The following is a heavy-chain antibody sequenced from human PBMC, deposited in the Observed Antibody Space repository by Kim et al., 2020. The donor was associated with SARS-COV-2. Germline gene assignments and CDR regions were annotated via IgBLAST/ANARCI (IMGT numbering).Heavy chain of an antibody. V-gene: IGHV4-59*01. J-gene: IGHJ5*02. Sequence: SETLSLTCTVSGGSISSYYWSWIRQPPGKGLEWIGYIYYSGSTNYNPSLKSRVTISVDTSKNQFSLKLSSVTAADTAVYYCARGYYDSSGSYDPWGQGTLVTVSS. CDR2: IYYSGST. CDR1: GGSISSYY. D-gene: IGHD3-22*01. CDR3: ARGYYDSSGSYDP.